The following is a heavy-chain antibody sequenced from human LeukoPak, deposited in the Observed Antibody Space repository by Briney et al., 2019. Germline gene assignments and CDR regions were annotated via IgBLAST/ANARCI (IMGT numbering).Heavy chain of an antibody. J-gene: IGHJ6*03. V-gene: IGHV3-21*01. Sequence: GGSLRLSCGASGFYFSSYSINWVRQSPGKGLEWISSINSGSTYMYYADSVKGRFTISRDNAKNSLHLQMDSLRAEDTAVYFCARVEATTGRNYHYYYMDVWGKGTTVTVSS. CDR2: INSGSTYM. D-gene: IGHD1-1*01. CDR1: GFYFSSYS. CDR3: ARVEATTGRNYHYYYMDV.